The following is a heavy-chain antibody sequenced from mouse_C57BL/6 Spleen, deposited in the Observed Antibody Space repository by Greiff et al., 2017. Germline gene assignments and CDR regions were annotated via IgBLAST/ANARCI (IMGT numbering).Heavy chain of an antibody. J-gene: IGHJ2*01. Sequence: VQLQQSGPELVKPGASVKIPCKASGYTFTDYNMDWVKQSHGKSLEWIGDINPTNGGTIYNQKFKGKATLTVDKSSSTAYMELRSLTSEDTAVYYCARGNGDYFDYWGQGTTLTVSS. CDR3: ARGNGDYFDY. CDR1: GYTFTDYN. CDR2: INPTNGGT. V-gene: IGHV1-18*01.